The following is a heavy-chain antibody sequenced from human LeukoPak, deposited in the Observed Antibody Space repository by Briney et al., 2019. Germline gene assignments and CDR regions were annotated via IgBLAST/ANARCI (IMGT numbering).Heavy chain of an antibody. Sequence: ASVKVSCKASGYTFTSYDINWVRQATGQGLEWMGWMNPNSGNTGYAQKFQGRVTMTTDTSTSTAYMELRSLRSDDTAVYYCAREEIITIFGVVYGMDVWGQGTTVTVSS. CDR3: AREEIITIFGVVYGMDV. CDR2: MNPNSGNT. J-gene: IGHJ6*02. D-gene: IGHD3-3*01. V-gene: IGHV1-8*01. CDR1: GYTFTSYD.